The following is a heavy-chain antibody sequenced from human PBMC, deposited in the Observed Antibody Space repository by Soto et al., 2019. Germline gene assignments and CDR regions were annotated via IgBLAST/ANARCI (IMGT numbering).Heavy chain of an antibody. CDR2: LYDSGGT. V-gene: IGHV4-38-2*01. CDR1: GCSISSGYY. CDR3: ARRGRRTQYYYVGSDYYYGMDV. Sequence: ETLSLTCSVSGCSISSGYYWGWIRQPPGKVLEWIGSLYDSGGTYYNPSLKSRVTISLDTSKNQFSRKLSSVTEAETDVYYCARRGRRTQYYYVGSDYYYGMDVWGQGTKVTVYS. D-gene: IGHD3-10*02. J-gene: IGHJ6*02.